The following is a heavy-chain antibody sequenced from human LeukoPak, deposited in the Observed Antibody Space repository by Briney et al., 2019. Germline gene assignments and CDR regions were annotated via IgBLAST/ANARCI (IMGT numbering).Heavy chain of an antibody. J-gene: IGHJ5*02. CDR1: GGSFSGYY. CDR3: ARVGYITIFGVVIPNWFDP. CDR2: INHSGST. Sequence: PSETLSLTCAVYGGSFSGYYWSWIRQPPGKGLEWIGEINHSGSTNYNPSLKSRVTISVDTSKNQFSLKLSSVTAADTAVYYCARVGYITIFGVVIPNWFDPWGQGTLVTVSS. V-gene: IGHV4-34*01. D-gene: IGHD3-3*01.